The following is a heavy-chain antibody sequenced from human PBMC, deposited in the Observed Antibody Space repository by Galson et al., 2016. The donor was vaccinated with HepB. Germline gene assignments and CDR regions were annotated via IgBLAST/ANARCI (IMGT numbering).Heavy chain of an antibody. V-gene: IGHV3-23*01. CDR2: ISRSGDST. D-gene: IGHD2-2*01. CDR3: VQGSTAPAV. J-gene: IGHJ6*02. CDR1: GFTFRNYG. Sequence: SLRLSCAASGFTFRNYGRTWVRQAPGKGLEVVSSISRSGDSTDYADSVKGRFTSSRDNSKNTLSLQMNSLTADDTAIYYCVQGSTAPAVWGQGTTVTASS.